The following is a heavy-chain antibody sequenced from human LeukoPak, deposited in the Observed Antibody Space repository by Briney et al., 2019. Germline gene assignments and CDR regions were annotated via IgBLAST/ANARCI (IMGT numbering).Heavy chain of an antibody. CDR2: ISSSGSTI. CDR3: ARVEYDFWSGYGTKEPQNWFDP. J-gene: IGHJ5*02. D-gene: IGHD3-3*01. V-gene: IGHV3-11*01. Sequence: PGGSLRLSCAASGFTFSDYYMSWIRQAPGKGLEWVSYISSSGSTIYYADSVKGRFTISRDNAKNSLYLQMNSLRAEDTGVYYCARVEYDFWSGYGTKEPQNWFDPWGQGTLVTVSS. CDR1: GFTFSDYY.